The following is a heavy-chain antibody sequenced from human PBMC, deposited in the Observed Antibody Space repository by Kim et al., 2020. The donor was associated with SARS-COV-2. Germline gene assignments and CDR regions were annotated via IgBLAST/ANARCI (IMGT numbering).Heavy chain of an antibody. CDR1: GGTFSSYA. D-gene: IGHD3-10*01. J-gene: IGHJ5*02. CDR2: IIPILGIA. V-gene: IGHV1-69*04. Sequence: SVKVSCKASGGTFSSYAISWVRQAPGQGLEWMGRIIPILGIANYAQKFQGRVTITADKSTSTAYMELSSLRSEDTAVYYCARTGTYYYAETTSWFDPWGQGTLVTVSS. CDR3: ARTGTYYYAETTSWFDP.